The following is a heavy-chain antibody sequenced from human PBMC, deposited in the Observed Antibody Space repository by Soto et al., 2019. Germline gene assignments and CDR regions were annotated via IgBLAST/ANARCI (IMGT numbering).Heavy chain of an antibody. J-gene: IGHJ4*02. D-gene: IGHD3-9*01. CDR1: GFAFDING. V-gene: IGHV3-23*01. Sequence: EVQLLDSGGGLVQPGGSLRLSCAASGFAFDINGMTWVRQVPGKGLEWVSAISAGGGTTYYADPVKGRFTISRDNSKNMLYLQMYSLRAEDTAVYYCAKVRRDFAWLSELDYFDYWGQGTPVTVSS. CDR3: AKVRRDFAWLSELDYFDY. CDR2: ISAGGGTT.